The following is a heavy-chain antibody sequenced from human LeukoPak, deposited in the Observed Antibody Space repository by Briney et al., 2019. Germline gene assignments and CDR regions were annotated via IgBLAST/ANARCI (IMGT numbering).Heavy chain of an antibody. CDR1: GYTFTGYY. J-gene: IGHJ3*02. Sequence: ASVKVSCKASGYTFTGYYMHWVRQAPGQGLEWMGWTNPNSGGTNYAQKFQGRVTMTRDTSISTAYMELSRLRSEDTAVYYCATAIVVVVASTAAFDIWGQGTMVTVSS. D-gene: IGHD2-15*01. V-gene: IGHV1-2*02. CDR3: ATAIVVVVASTAAFDI. CDR2: TNPNSGGT.